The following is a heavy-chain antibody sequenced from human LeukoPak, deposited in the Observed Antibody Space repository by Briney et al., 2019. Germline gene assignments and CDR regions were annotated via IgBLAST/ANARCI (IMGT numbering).Heavy chain of an antibody. V-gene: IGHV3-7*01. D-gene: IGHD1-26*01. Sequence: GESLKISCAASGFTFSSYRMNWVRQAPGKGLEWVANIKQDGSEKYYVDSVKGRFTISRDNAKNSLFLQMNSLRAEDTAVYYCARDTRTFDYWGQGTLVTVSS. CDR3: ARDTRTFDY. CDR2: IKQDGSEK. J-gene: IGHJ4*02. CDR1: GFTFSSYR.